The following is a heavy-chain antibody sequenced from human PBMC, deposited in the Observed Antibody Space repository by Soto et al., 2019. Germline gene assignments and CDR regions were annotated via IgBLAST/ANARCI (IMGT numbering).Heavy chain of an antibody. J-gene: IGHJ3*02. D-gene: IGHD5-18*01. CDR2: MNPKSGGA. CDR1: GYTFTDYY. V-gene: IGHV1-2*02. Sequence: VASVKVSCKTSGYTFTDYYTHWVRQAPGQGLEWMGWMNPKSGGAYFAQKFQGRVTLTRDTSIGTAYIEVNSLTSDDTAVYFCTRENIENSDGLYDAFDIWGQGTTVTVSS. CDR3: TRENIENSDGLYDAFDI.